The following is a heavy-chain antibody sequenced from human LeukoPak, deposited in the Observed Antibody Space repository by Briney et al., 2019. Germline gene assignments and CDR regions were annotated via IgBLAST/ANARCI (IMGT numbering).Heavy chain of an antibody. Sequence: GGSLRLSCAASGFTVSSNYMSWVRQAPGKGLEWVSVIYSGGSTYYADSVKGRFTISRDNSKNALYLQINSLRAEDTAVYYCARVPKGGYFDYWGQGTLVTVSS. J-gene: IGHJ4*02. CDR1: GFTVSSNY. V-gene: IGHV3-53*01. CDR3: ARVPKGGYFDY. D-gene: IGHD2-2*01. CDR2: IYSGGST.